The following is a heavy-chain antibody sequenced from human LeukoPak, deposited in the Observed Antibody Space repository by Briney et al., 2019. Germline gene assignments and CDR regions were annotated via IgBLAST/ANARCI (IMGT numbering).Heavy chain of an antibody. CDR1: GYTFTGYY. Sequence: ASVKVSCKASGYTFTGYYMHWVRQAPGQGLEWMGWINPNSGGTNYAQKFQGWVTMTRDTSISTAYMELSRLRSDDTAVYYCASAHIVGATAPPHYYYYYYMDVWGKGTTVTVSS. V-gene: IGHV1-2*04. CDR3: ASAHIVGATAPPHYYYYYYMDV. CDR2: INPNSGGT. J-gene: IGHJ6*03. D-gene: IGHD1-26*01.